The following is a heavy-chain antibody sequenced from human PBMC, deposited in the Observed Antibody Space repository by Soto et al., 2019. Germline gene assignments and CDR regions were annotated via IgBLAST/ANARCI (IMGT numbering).Heavy chain of an antibody. Sequence: GRSLRLSCSPSAFTFSSYAMHWVRQAPGKGLEYVSAISSNGGSTYYADSVKGRFTISRDNSKNSLYLQMSSLRVEDTAVYYCVPGSGSSSPVHWVDHWGQGTLVDVSS. V-gene: IGHV3-64D*06. CDR3: VPGSGSSSPVHWVDH. D-gene: IGHD1-26*01. CDR1: AFTFSSYA. J-gene: IGHJ5*02. CDR2: ISSNGGST.